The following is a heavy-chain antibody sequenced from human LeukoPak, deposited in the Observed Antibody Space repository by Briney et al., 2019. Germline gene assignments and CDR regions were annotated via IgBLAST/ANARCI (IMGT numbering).Heavy chain of an antibody. CDR3: ARGTRNSSSWENVLWFDY. CDR1: GGSFSGYY. D-gene: IGHD6-13*01. CDR2: INHSGST. J-gene: IGHJ4*02. Sequence: PSETLSLTCAVYGGSFSGYYWSWIRQPPGKGLEWIGEINHSGSTNYNPSLKSRVTISVDTSKNQFSLKLSSVTAADTAVYYCARGTRNSSSWENVLWFDYWGQGTLVTVSS. V-gene: IGHV4-34*01.